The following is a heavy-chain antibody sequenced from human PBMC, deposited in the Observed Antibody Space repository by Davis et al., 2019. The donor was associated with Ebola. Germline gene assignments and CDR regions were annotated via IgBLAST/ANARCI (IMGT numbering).Heavy chain of an antibody. V-gene: IGHV4-59*12. Sequence: MPSETLSLTCTVSGGSISSYYWNWIRQPPGKGLEWIGYIYHSGSTYYNPSLKSRVTISVDTSKNQFSLKLSSVTAADTAVYYCARAPFWSGYYYYYYGMDVWGKGTTVTVSS. CDR1: GGSISSYY. D-gene: IGHD3-3*01. CDR2: IYHSGST. J-gene: IGHJ6*04. CDR3: ARAPFWSGYYYYYYGMDV.